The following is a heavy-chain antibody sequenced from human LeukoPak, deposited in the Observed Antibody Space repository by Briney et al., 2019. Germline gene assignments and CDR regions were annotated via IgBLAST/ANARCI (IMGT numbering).Heavy chain of an antibody. J-gene: IGHJ6*03. D-gene: IGHD5-18*01. CDR2: IYYSGST. CDR3: ARESDTAKVSRSYYMDV. Sequence: PSETLSLTCTVSGGSISSSSYYWGWIRQPPGKGLEWIGSIYYSGSTYYNPSLKSRVTISVDTSKNQFSLKLSSVTAADTAVYYCARESDTAKVSRSYYMDVWGKGTTVTVSS. CDR1: GGSISSSSYY. V-gene: IGHV4-39*02.